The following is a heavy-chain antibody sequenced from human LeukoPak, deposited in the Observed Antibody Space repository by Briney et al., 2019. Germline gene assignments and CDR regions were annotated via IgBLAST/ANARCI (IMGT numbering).Heavy chain of an antibody. CDR3: AKNWND. J-gene: IGHJ4*02. CDR2: ISGSGTYS. V-gene: IGHV3-23*01. D-gene: IGHD1-1*01. Sequence: PGGSLRLSCAASGFTFSDYAMIWVRQAPGKGLEWVSSISGSGTYSYYTDSVGGRFTISRDTSKSTLFLQMNSLRVEDTAIYYCAKNWNDWGQGTLVTISS. CDR1: GFTFSDYA.